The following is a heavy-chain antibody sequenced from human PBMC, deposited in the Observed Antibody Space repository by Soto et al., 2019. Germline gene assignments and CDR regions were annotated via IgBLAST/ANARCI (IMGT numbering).Heavy chain of an antibody. CDR2: ISAYNGNT. D-gene: IGHD3-22*01. V-gene: IGHV1-18*01. CDR3: SSFLYYYDSSCYYRFDY. J-gene: IGHJ4*02. Sequence: ASVKVSCKASGYTFTSYGISWVRQATGQGFEWMGWISAYNGNTNYAQKLQGRVTMTTDTSTSTAYMELRSLRSDDTAVYYCSSFLYYYDSSCYYRFDYWGQGTLVTVSS. CDR1: GYTFTSYG.